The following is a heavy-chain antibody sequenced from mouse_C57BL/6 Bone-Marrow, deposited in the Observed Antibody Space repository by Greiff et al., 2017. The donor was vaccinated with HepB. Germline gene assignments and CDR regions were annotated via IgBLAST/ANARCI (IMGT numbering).Heavy chain of an antibody. Sequence: QVQLKQPGAELVKPGASVKMSCKASGYTFTSYWITWVKQRPGQGLEWIGDIYPGSGSTNYNEKFKSKATLTVDTSSSTAYMQLSSLTSEGSAVYYCARGLYYDYDAWYFDVWGTGTTVTVSS. J-gene: IGHJ1*03. CDR3: ARGLYYDYDAWYFDV. D-gene: IGHD2-4*01. V-gene: IGHV1-55*01. CDR1: GYTFTSYW. CDR2: IYPGSGST.